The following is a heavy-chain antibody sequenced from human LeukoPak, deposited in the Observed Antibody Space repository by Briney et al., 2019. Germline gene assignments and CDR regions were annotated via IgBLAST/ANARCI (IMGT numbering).Heavy chain of an antibody. V-gene: IGHV3-21*01. CDR2: ISTSSSYI. D-gene: IGHD3-10*01. CDR1: GFSFSSYN. CDR3: ARVDPGSYLMFYYVDF. Sequence: PGGSLRLSCAASGFSFSSYNMNWVRQAPGKVLEWVSSISTSSSYIYYADSVKGRFTISRDNAKNSLYLQMNSLRAEDTAVYYCARVDPGSYLMFYYVDFWGQGTLVTVSS. J-gene: IGHJ4*02.